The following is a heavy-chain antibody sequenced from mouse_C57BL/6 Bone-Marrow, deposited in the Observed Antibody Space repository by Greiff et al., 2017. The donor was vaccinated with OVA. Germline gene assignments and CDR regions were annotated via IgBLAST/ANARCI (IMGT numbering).Heavy chain of an antibody. V-gene: IGHV1-81*01. Sequence: VQLQQSEAELARPGASVKLSCKASGYTFTSYGISWVKQRTGQGLEWIGEIYPRSGNTYYNEKFKGKATLTADKSSSTAYMELRSLTSENSAVYFCARIYSNYWYFDVWGTGTTVTVSS. CDR2: IYPRSGNT. D-gene: IGHD2-5*01. CDR1: GYTFTSYG. J-gene: IGHJ1*03. CDR3: ARIYSNYWYFDV.